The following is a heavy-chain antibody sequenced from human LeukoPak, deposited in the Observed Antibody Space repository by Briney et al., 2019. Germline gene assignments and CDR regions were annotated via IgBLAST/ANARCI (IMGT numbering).Heavy chain of an antibody. CDR1: GYTFTGYY. Sequence: ASVKVSCKASGYTFTGYYMHWVRQAPGQGLEWMGWISAYNGNTNYAQKLQGRVTMTTDTSTSTAYMELRSLRSDDTAVYYCARGGGYCSSTSCLSGDYWGQGTLVTVSS. CDR3: ARGGGYCSSTSCLSGDY. J-gene: IGHJ4*02. D-gene: IGHD2-2*01. CDR2: ISAYNGNT. V-gene: IGHV1-18*04.